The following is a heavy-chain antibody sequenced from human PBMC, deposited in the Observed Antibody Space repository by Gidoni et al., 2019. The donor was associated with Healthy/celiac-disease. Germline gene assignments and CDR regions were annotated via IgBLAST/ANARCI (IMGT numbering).Heavy chain of an antibody. Sequence: EVQLVESGGGVVRPGGSLRLSCAASGFTFDDYGMSWVRQAPGKGLECVSGINWNGGSTGYADSVKGRFTISRDNAKNSLYLQMNSLRAEDTALYHCARVKGGGSYDNSMDVWGQGTTVTVSS. CDR3: ARVKGGGSYDNSMDV. J-gene: IGHJ6*02. D-gene: IGHD1-26*01. V-gene: IGHV3-20*01. CDR1: GFTFDDYG. CDR2: INWNGGST.